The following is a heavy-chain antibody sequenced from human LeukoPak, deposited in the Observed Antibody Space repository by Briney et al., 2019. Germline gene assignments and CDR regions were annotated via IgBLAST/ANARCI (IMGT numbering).Heavy chain of an antibody. Sequence: GGSLRLSCVASGFTFSNYGMNWVRQAPGKGLEWVSIITSGVGITYYADSVKGRFTISRDNSKNTLYLQMDSLRAEDTAVYYCAKGDYYDLDYWGQGTLVTVSS. D-gene: IGHD3-22*01. J-gene: IGHJ4*02. CDR3: AKGDYYDLDY. CDR1: GFTFSNYG. CDR2: ITSGVGIT. V-gene: IGHV3-23*01.